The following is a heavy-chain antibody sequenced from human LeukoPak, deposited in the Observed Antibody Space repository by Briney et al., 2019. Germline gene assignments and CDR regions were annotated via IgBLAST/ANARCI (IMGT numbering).Heavy chain of an antibody. J-gene: IGHJ4*02. CDR2: INHSGRT. CDR1: GGSFSGYY. V-gene: IGHV4-34*01. CDR3: ARGYGSSGWYGNVDY. D-gene: IGHD6-19*01. Sequence: ASETLSLTYAVYGGSFSGYYCGWIRQPPGRGLEWIGEINHSGRTNYNPSLKSRVTISVDTSKNQFSLKLSSVTAADTAVYYCARGYGSSGWYGNVDYWGQGTLVTVSS.